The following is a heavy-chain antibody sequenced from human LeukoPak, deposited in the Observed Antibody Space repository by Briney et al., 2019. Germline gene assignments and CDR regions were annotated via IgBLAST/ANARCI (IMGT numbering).Heavy chain of an antibody. Sequence: PSETLSLTCTVSGDSISSGDYYWSWIRQPAGKGLEWIGRISSSGSTNYSPSLKSRVTISVDTSKNQFSLRLTSVTAADTAVYYCASLRVPGDFDYWGQGTLVTVSS. CDR3: ASLRVPGDFDY. J-gene: IGHJ4*02. V-gene: IGHV4-61*02. CDR2: ISSSGST. D-gene: IGHD3-16*01. CDR1: GDSISSGDYY.